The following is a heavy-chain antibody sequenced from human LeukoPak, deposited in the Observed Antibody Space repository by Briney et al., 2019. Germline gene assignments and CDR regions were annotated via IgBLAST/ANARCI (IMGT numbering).Heavy chain of an antibody. D-gene: IGHD3-22*01. CDR3: ARDILGDYYDSSGLK. J-gene: IGHJ4*02. Sequence: SWGSLRLSCAASGVTFSSYEMNWVRQAPGKGLEWASYITISGSTIYYAYSVKGRFTISRANTKNSLYLQMNSLRDEDRAVYYCARDILGDYYDSSGLKWGEGTLVTVSS. CDR1: GVTFSSYE. CDR2: ITISGSTI. V-gene: IGHV3-48*03.